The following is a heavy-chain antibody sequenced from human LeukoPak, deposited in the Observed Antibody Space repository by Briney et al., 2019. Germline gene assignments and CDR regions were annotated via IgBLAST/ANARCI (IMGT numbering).Heavy chain of an antibody. Sequence: GGSLRLSCAASGFTFSSYPMNWVRQAPGKGLEWVSVISGSGGATFYGDPVQGRFTISRDNSRDTLYLQINSLTAEDTAVYYCGKYLQTSVGANDYWGQGTLVTVSS. CDR3: GKYLQTSVGANDY. CDR2: ISGSGGAT. J-gene: IGHJ4*02. CDR1: GFTFSSYP. D-gene: IGHD1-26*01. V-gene: IGHV3-23*01.